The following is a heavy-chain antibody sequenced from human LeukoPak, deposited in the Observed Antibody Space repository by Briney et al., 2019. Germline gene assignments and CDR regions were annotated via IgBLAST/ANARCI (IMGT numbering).Heavy chain of an antibody. CDR3: ATKVRGGFDI. Sequence: SETLSLTCTVSGGSTNSHYCNWIRQSPGKGLEWIGYIYKSGSINYNPSLKSRVTISVDTSKNQFSLKLRSVTAADTAIYYCATKVRGGFDIWGQGTIVTVSS. V-gene: IGHV4-59*11. J-gene: IGHJ3*02. CDR1: GGSTNSHY. CDR2: IYKSGSI. D-gene: IGHD2-15*01.